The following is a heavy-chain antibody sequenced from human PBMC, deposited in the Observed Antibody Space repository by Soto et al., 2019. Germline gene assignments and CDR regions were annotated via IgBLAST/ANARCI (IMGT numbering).Heavy chain of an antibody. Sequence: EVQLLESGGGLVQPGGSLRLSCAASGFTFSSYAMSWVRQAPGKGLEWVSAISGSGGSTYYADSVKGRFTISRDNSKNTLYLQMNSLRAEDTAVYYRAKDLERYDSSGYYLNHYFDYWGQGTLVTVSS. CDR1: GFTFSSYA. V-gene: IGHV3-23*01. CDR3: AKDLERYDSSGYYLNHYFDY. CDR2: ISGSGGST. D-gene: IGHD3-22*01. J-gene: IGHJ4*02.